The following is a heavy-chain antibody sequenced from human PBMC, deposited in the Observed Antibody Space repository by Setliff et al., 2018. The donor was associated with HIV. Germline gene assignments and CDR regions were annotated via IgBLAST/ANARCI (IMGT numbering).Heavy chain of an antibody. J-gene: IGHJ3*01. D-gene: IGHD2-8*01. CDR2: IYPGDSDV. CDR1: GYSFTSYW. Sequence: GESLKISCKGSGYSFTSYWIGWVRQMPGKGLEWMGIIYPGDSDVKYSPSFQSQVTISADKSISTAYVQWSSLEASDTAMYYCASPGYCTSPDCMNVFNFWGHGTMVTVSS. CDR3: ASPGYCTSPDCMNVFNF. V-gene: IGHV5-51*01.